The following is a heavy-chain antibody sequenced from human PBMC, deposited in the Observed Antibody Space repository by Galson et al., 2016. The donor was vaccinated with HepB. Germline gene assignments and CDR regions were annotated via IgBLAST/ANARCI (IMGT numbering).Heavy chain of an antibody. CDR1: GGSISSSSYY. CDR3: ARRTYSSSWYLTFYWYFDL. V-gene: IGHV4-39*01. D-gene: IGHD6-13*01. J-gene: IGHJ2*01. Sequence: SETLSLTCTVSGGSISSSSYYWGWIRQPPGKGLEWIGSIYYSGSTYYNPSLKSRVTISVDTSKNQFSLKLSSVTAADTAVYYCARRTYSSSWYLTFYWYFDLWGRGTLVTVSS. CDR2: IYYSGST.